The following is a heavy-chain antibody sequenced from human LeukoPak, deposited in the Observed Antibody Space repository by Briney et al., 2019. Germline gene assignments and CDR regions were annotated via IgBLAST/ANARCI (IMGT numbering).Heavy chain of an antibody. CDR2: IRTKANHYAT. J-gene: IGHJ4*02. CDR1: GFTFSGSA. Sequence: PGGSLRLSCAASGFTFSGSAMHWVRQASGKGLEWIGRIRTKANHYATAHAASVKGRFTISRDDSKNTAYLQMNSLRAEDTAIYYCAKEHFVDYFDSSGFFDYWGQGSLVTVSS. CDR3: AKEHFVDYFDSSGFFDY. D-gene: IGHD3-22*01. V-gene: IGHV3-73*01.